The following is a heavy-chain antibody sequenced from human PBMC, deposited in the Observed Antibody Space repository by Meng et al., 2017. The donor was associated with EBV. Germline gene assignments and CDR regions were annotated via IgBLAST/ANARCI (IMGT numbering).Heavy chain of an antibody. CDR1: GYTFTSYA. D-gene: IGHD2-15*01. Sequence: QVQLVESGAGVKKPGASVKVSCKASGYTFTSYARHWVRQAPGQRLEWMGWINAGNGNTKYSQKFQGRVTITRDTSASTAYMELSSLRSEDTAVYYCARRGGVADWFDPWGQGTLVTVSS. CDR3: ARRGGVADWFDP. V-gene: IGHV1-3*01. J-gene: IGHJ5*02. CDR2: INAGNGNT.